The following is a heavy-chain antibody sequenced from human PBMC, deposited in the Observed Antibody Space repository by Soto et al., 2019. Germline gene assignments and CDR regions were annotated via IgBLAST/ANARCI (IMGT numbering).Heavy chain of an antibody. D-gene: IGHD3-9*01. CDR3: VKDLWGHILTGYPHDY. CDR2: ISSNGGST. J-gene: IGHJ4*02. CDR1: GFTFSSYA. V-gene: IGHV3-64D*06. Sequence: PGGSLRLSCSASGFTFSSYAMHWVRQAPGKGLEYVSAISSNGGSTYYADSVKGRFTISRDNSKNTLYLQMSSLRAEDTAAYYCVKDLWGHILTGYPHDYWGQGTLVTVSS.